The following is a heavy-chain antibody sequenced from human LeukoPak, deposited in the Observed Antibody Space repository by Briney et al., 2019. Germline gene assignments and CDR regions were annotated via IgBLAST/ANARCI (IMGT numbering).Heavy chain of an antibody. CDR2: IKSKIDGGTT. D-gene: IGHD2-2*01. CDR1: GFTFNKAW. Sequence: GGSLRLSCAASGFTFNKAWMSWVRQAPGKELEWVGRIKSKIDGGTTDYAAPVKGRFTISRDDSKNTMYLQMNSLKIEDTALYYCNTEDMVVVPVADDALDIWGLGTMVTVSS. V-gene: IGHV3-15*01. J-gene: IGHJ3*02. CDR3: NTEDMVVVPVADDALDI.